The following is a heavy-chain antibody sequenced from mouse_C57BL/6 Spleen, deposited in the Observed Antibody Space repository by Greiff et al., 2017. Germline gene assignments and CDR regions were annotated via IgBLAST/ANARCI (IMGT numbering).Heavy chain of an antibody. CDR2: ISSGGDYI. D-gene: IGHD2-2*01. V-gene: IGHV5-9-1*02. CDR1: GFTFSSYA. J-gene: IGHJ4*01. CDR3: TREGYGYGGDYAIDY. Sequence: DVMLVESGEGLVKPGGSLKLSCAASGFTFSSYAMSWVRQTPEKRLEWVAYISSGGDYIYYADTVKGRFTISRDNARNTLYLQMSSLKSEDTAMYYCTREGYGYGGDYAIDYWGQGTSVTVSS.